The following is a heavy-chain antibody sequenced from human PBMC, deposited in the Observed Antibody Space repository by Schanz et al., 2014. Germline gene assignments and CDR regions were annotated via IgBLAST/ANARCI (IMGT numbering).Heavy chain of an antibody. J-gene: IGHJ4*02. CDR2: VSRSTPDI. D-gene: IGHD1-1*01. V-gene: IGHV3-48*01. Sequence: EVQLVESGGGLVQPGGSLRLSCGSSGFTFSPYWMHWVRQAPGKGLEWVSYVSRSTPDIYYADSVKGRFTISRDNSKNTPYLQMNSLRAEDTAVYFCAKIERNEDWGQGTLVTVSS. CDR1: GFTFSPYW. CDR3: AKIERNED.